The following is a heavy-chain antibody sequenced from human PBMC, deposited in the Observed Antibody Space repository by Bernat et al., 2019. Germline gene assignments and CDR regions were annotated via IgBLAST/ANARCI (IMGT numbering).Heavy chain of an antibody. D-gene: IGHD3-10*01. CDR2: IKQDGSGK. CDR3: AWDVYYYGSGYYGY. Sequence: EVQLVESGGGLVQPGGSLRLSCAASGFTFSSYWMSWVRQAPGKGLERVANIKQDGSGKYYVDPVKGRFTISRDNAKNTLYLQMNSLRAEDTAVYYCAWDVYYYGSGYYGYWGQGTLVTVSS. V-gene: IGHV3-7*01. CDR1: GFTFSSYW. J-gene: IGHJ4*02.